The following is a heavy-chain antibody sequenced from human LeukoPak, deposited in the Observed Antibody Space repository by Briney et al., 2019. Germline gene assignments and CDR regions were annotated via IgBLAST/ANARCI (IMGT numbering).Heavy chain of an antibody. D-gene: IGHD6-19*01. CDR2: ISYDGSNK. CDR3: AKGPTDGYSSGFDAFDI. V-gene: IGHV3-30*18. CDR1: GFTFSSYG. J-gene: IGHJ3*02. Sequence: GRSLRLSCAASGFTFSSYGMHWVRQAPGKGLEWVAVISYDGSNKYYADSVKGRFTIPRDNSKNTLYLQMNSLRAEDTAVYYCAKGPTDGYSSGFDAFDIWGQGTMVTVSS.